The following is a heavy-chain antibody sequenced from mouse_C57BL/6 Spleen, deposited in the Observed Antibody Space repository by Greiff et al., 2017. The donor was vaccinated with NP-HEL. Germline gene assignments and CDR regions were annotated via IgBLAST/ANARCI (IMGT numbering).Heavy chain of an antibody. CDR2: IDPSDSYT. J-gene: IGHJ1*03. V-gene: IGHV1-69*01. D-gene: IGHD1-1*01. Sequence: VQLQQSGAELVMPGASVKLSCKASGYTFTSYWMHWVKQRPGQGLEWIGEIDPSDSYTNYNQKFKGKSTLTVDKSSSTAYMQLSSLTSEDSAVYYCAIPDYGSSPHWYVDVWGTGTTVTVSS. CDR3: AIPDYGSSPHWYVDV. CDR1: GYTFTSYW.